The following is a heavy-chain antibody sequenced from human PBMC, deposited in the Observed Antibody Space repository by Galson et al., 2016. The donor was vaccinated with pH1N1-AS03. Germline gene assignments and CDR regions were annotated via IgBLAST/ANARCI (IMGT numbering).Heavy chain of an antibody. CDR1: GFTLSSYW. CDR3: AKTVQYTSSWNPFDY. J-gene: IGHJ4*02. D-gene: IGHD6-13*01. Sequence: LRLSCAASGFTLSSYWMNWVRQAPGKGLEWVANINQYGNVTYYVDSVKGRFTVSRDNATNSVYLQMNSLRAEDTAVYYCAKTVQYTSSWNPFDYWGQGTLVTVSS. V-gene: IGHV3-7*01. CDR2: INQYGNVT.